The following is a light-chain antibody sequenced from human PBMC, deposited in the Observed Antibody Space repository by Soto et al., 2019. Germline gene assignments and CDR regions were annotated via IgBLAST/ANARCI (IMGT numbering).Light chain of an antibody. CDR2: MGS. Sequence: QSVLTQPASVSGSPGQSITISCTGTNSDVGSYNLVSWYQQHPGKAPKLVIYMGSERPSGVSNRFSGSKSGNTASLTISGLQAEDDADYYCCSYAGSITFYVFGTGTKVTVL. CDR3: CSYAGSITFYV. V-gene: IGLV2-23*01. CDR1: NSDVGSYNL. J-gene: IGLJ1*01.